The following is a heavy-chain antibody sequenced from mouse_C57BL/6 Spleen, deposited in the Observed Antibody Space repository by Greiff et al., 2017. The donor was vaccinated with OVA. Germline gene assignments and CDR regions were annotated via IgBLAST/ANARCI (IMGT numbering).Heavy chain of an antibody. CDR1: GYSFTDYN. J-gene: IGHJ4*01. V-gene: IGHV1-39*01. CDR2: INPNYGTT. D-gene: IGHD2-3*01. Sequence: EVKLQESGPELVKPGASVKISCKASGYSFTDYNMNWVKQSNGKSLEWIGVINPNYGTTSYNQKFKGKATLTVDQSSSTAYMQLNSLTSEDSAVYYCARSKIYDGYPLCLDYWGQGTSVTVSS. CDR3: ARSKIYDGYPLCLDY.